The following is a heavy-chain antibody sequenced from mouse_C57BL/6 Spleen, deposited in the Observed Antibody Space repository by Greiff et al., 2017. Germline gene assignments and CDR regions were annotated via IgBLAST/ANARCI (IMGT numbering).Heavy chain of an antibody. J-gene: IGHJ2*01. D-gene: IGHD1-1*01. CDR2: INPSSGYT. CDR1: GYTFTSYT. V-gene: IGHV1-4*01. Sequence: VQLQQSGAELARPGASVKMSCKASGYTFTSYTMHWVKQRPGQGLEWIGYINPSSGYTKYNQKFKDKATLTADKSSSPAYMQLSSLTSEDSAVYYCARKTTVAPDYWGQGTTLTVSS. CDR3: ARKTTVAPDY.